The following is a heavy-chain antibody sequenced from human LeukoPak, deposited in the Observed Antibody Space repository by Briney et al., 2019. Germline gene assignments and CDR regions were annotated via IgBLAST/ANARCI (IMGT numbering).Heavy chain of an antibody. J-gene: IGHJ3*02. CDR3: ATGYSYERGDAFDI. CDR2: IYYSGST. Sequence: SETLSLTCTVSGGSISSYYWSWIRQPPGKGLEWIGYIYYSGSTNYNPSLKSRVTISVDRSKNQFSLKLSSVTAADTAVYYCATGYSYERGDAFDIWGQGTMVTVSS. V-gene: IGHV4-59*12. CDR1: GGSISSYY. D-gene: IGHD5-18*01.